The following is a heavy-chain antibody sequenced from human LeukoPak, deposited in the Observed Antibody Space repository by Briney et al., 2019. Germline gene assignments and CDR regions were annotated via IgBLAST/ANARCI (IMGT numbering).Heavy chain of an antibody. CDR3: ARHGYSSSWFFTDY. J-gene: IGHJ4*02. CDR2: IYHSGNT. V-gene: IGHV4-39*01. Sequence: PSETLSLTCTVSGGSISSGTYFWGWIRQPPGKGLEWIGSIYHSGNTHYNPFLKSRVTISVDTSKNQFSLKLSSVTAADTAVYYCARHGYSSSWFFTDYWGQGTLVTVSS. D-gene: IGHD6-13*01. CDR1: GGSISSGTYF.